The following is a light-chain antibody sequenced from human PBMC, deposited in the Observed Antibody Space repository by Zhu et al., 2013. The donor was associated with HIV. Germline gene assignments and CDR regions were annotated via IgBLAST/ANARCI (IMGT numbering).Light chain of an antibody. CDR1: NIGSKS. J-gene: IGLJ2*01. Sequence: SYVLTQPPSVSVAPGKTARITCGGNNIGSKSVHWYQQKPGQAPVLVVYDDSDRPSGIPDRFSGSNSGNTATLTISRVEAGDEADYYCQVWDSSTDVVFGGGTKLTVL. V-gene: IGLV3-21*03. CDR3: QVWDSSTDVV. CDR2: DDS.